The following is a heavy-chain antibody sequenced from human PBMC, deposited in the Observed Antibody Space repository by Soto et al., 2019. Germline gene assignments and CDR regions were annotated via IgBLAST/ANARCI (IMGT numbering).Heavy chain of an antibody. V-gene: IGHV4-4*02. CDR1: GGAISSSKW. CDR2: IYQSGST. D-gene: IGHD6-13*01. CDR3: ARASATIAAAAIFDY. Sequence: SETLTLTCAVSGGAISSSKWWSWVRQPPGKGLEWIGEIYQSGSTNYNPSLESRVRMSVDKSRNQFSLKLTSVSAADTAVYYCARASATIAAAAIFDYWGQGTLVTVS. J-gene: IGHJ4*02.